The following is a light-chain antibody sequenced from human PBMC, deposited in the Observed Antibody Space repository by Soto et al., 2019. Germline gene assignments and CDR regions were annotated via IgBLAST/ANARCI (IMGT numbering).Light chain of an antibody. CDR1: SSDVGGYNF. J-gene: IGLJ1*01. V-gene: IGLV2-11*01. CDR2: DVD. Sequence: QSVLTQPRSVSGSPGQSVTISCTGTSSDVGGYNFVSWYQQHPGKAPKFMIYDVDKRPSGVPDRFSGSKSGNTASLTISGLQAEDEADYYCCSYAGTYPFVFGTGTKVTVL. CDR3: CSYAGTYPFV.